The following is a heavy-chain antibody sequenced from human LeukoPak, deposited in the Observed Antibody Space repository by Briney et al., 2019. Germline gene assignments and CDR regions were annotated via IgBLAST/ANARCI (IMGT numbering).Heavy chain of an antibody. CDR3: TRSRWFDF. CDR1: GYTFTIYY. D-gene: IGHD4-23*01. CDR2: INPSDSNP. J-gene: IGHJ4*02. Sequence: ASVMVSCRASGYTFTIYYIHWVGQAPGLGLEWMGMINPSDSNPTYAQKFQGRVTMTRDTSTSTVYMELSSLRSEDTAVYYCTRSRWFDFWGQGTLVTVSS. V-gene: IGHV1-46*01.